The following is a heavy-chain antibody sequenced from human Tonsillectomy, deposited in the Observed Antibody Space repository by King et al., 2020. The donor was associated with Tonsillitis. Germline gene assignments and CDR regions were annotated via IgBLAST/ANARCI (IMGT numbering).Heavy chain of an antibody. V-gene: IGHV3-23*04. J-gene: IGHJ4*02. CDR1: GFTXXSYA. D-gene: IGHD2-21*01. CDR3: AKPRAYPSYYFDY. CDR2: XSGSGGXT. Sequence: VQXVESGGGXXQXGGSLRLSXAXSGFTXXSYAMSWVRXAPGKGXXWXXXXSGSGGXTYYADSVKGRFTISRDNXKNTLYLQMXXLRAEDTAVYYCAKPRAYPSYYFDYWGQGTLVTVSS.